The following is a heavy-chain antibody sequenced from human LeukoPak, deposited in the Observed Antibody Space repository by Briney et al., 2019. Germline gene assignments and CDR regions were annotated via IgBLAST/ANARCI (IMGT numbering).Heavy chain of an antibody. J-gene: IGHJ4*02. CDR2: IDWDDDK. CDR3: ARGYSSGWYGAFNY. V-gene: IGHV2-70*01. CDR1: GFSLSTSGMC. Sequence: SGPTLVNPTQTLTLTCTFSGFSLSTSGMCVSWIRQPPGKALEWLALIDWDDDKYYSTSLKTRLTISKDTSKNQVVLTMTNVDPVDTATYYCARGYSSGWYGAFNYWGQGTLVTVSS. D-gene: IGHD6-19*01.